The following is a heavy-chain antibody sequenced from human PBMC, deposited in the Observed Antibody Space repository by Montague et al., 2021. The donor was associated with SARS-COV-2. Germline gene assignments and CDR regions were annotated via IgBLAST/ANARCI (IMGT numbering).Heavy chain of an antibody. CDR2: TYFRSKWYN. CDR3: GRVFAPAGTFDF. V-gene: IGHV6-1*01. D-gene: IGHD6-13*01. J-gene: IGHJ4*02. Sequence: CAISGDSVSTHNTTWNWVRQSPSGDLEWLGRTYFRSKWYNDYAVSMKSGITINPDTSKNQFSLQLKSVTPKDTAIYFCGRVFAPAGTFDFWGQGTLVTVSS. CDR1: GDSVSTHNTT.